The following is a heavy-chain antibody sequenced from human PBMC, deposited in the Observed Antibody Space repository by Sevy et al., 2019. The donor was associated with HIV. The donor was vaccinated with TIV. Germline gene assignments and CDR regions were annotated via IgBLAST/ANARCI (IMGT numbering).Heavy chain of an antibody. V-gene: IGHV4-31*03. J-gene: IGHJ3*02. CDR1: GGSISSGGYY. CDR2: IYYSGST. Sequence: SETLSLTCTVSGGSISSGGYYWSWIRQHPGKGLEGIGYIYYSGSTYYNPSLKSRVTISVDTSKNQFSLKLSSVTAADTAVYYCARGYYDSSGYYYLDIWGQGTMVTVSS. CDR3: ARGYYDSSGYYYLDI. D-gene: IGHD3-22*01.